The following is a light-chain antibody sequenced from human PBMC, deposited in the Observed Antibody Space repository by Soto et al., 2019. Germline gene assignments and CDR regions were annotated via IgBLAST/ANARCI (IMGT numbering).Light chain of an antibody. V-gene: IGLV1-40*01. CDR1: SSNIGAGYD. CDR2: GNS. CDR3: QSYDSSLSVL. J-gene: IGLJ2*01. Sequence: QSVLTQPPSVSGAPGQRVTISCTGSSSNIGAGYDVHWYQQLPGTAPKLLIYGNSNRPSVVPDRFSGSKSGTSAYLAITGLQAEDEADYYCQSYDSSLSVLFGGATKVTVL.